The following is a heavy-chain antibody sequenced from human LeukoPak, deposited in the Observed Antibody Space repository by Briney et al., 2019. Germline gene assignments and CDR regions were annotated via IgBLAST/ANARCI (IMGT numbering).Heavy chain of an antibody. D-gene: IGHD1-26*01. CDR1: GGTFSSYA. V-gene: IGHV1-2*06. Sequence: ASVKVSCKASGGTFSSYAITWVRQAPGQGLEWMGRINPKSGDTIYAQQFQGRVTMTRDTSISTAYMELSRLRSDDTALYYCARDLGGSSFDYWGQGTLVTVSS. J-gene: IGHJ4*02. CDR2: INPKSGDT. CDR3: ARDLGGSSFDY.